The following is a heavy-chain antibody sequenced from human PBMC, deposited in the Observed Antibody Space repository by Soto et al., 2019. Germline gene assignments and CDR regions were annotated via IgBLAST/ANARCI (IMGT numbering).Heavy chain of an antibody. CDR2: INHSGST. J-gene: IGHJ4*02. D-gene: IGHD5-18*01. V-gene: IGHV4-34*01. Sequence: SETLSLTCAVYGGSFSGYYWSWIRQPPGKGLEWIGEINHSGSTNYNPSLKSRVTISVDTSKNQFSLKLSSVTAADTAVYYCVRGIQLWKSEEFGRIGYFDYWGQGTLVTVSS. CDR1: GGSFSGYY. CDR3: VRGIQLWKSEEFGRIGYFDY.